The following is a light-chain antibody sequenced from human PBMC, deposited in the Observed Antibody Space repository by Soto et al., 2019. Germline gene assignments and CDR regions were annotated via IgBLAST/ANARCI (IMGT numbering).Light chain of an antibody. Sequence: DVVMTQSPLSLPVTLGQPASISCRSSHSVLYSDGSTYLNWFHQRPGQSPRRLISKVSNRDSGVPDRFSGSGSDTDFTLKISRVEADDVGVYYCSQGTHWPHTFGQGTKLEIK. CDR2: KVS. CDR1: HSVLYSDGSTY. J-gene: IGKJ2*01. V-gene: IGKV2-30*01. CDR3: SQGTHWPHT.